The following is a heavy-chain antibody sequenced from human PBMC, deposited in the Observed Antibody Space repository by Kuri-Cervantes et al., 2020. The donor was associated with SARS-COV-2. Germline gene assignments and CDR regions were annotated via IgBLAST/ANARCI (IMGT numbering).Heavy chain of an antibody. Sequence: ASVKVSCKASGYTFTSYGISWVRQAPGQGLEWMGWVSAYNGNTSYTQNFQGRVTMTTDTSTRTAYMELRSLRSDDAAVYYCARALTYYHILTGCYPSHFDYWGQGTLVTVSS. J-gene: IGHJ4*02. D-gene: IGHD3-9*01. CDR3: ARALTYYHILTGCYPSHFDY. CDR2: VSAYNGNT. CDR1: GYTFTSYG. V-gene: IGHV1-18*01.